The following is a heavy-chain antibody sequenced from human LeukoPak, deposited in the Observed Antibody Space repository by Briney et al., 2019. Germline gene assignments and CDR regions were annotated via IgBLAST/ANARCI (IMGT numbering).Heavy chain of an antibody. CDR2: ILHNGNT. CDR1: GYSISSGLY. Sequence: SETLSLTCTVSGYSISSGLYWGWIRQSPGKGLEWIGSILHNGNTFFDPSLKSRVTISVDTSKNQFSLKLSSVTAADTAVYYCARVGIAVAGNGGWLDPWGQGTLVTVSS. J-gene: IGHJ5*02. V-gene: IGHV4-38-2*02. D-gene: IGHD6-19*01. CDR3: ARVGIAVAGNGGWLDP.